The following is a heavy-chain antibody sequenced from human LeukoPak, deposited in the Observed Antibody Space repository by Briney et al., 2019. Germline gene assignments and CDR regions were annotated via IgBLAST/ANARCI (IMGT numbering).Heavy chain of an antibody. J-gene: IGHJ4*02. CDR3: ARSSSFDY. V-gene: IGHV3-53*01. D-gene: IGHD2-2*01. CDR1: GFTVSSNY. Sequence: PGGSLRLSCAASGFTVSSNYMSWVRQAPGKGLEWVSVIYSGGSTYYAHSVKGRFTISRDNSKNTMYLQMNSLRAEDTAMYYCARSSSFDYWGQGTLVTVSS. CDR2: IYSGGST.